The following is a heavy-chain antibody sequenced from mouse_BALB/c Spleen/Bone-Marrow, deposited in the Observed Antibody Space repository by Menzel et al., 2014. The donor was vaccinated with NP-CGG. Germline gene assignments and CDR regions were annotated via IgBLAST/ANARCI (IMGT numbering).Heavy chain of an antibody. Sequence: VKLVESGPELVRPGVSVKISCKGSGYTFTDYAMHWVKQSHAKSLEWIGVISTYSGNTNYNQKFKGKATMTVDKSSSTAYMELARLTSEDSAIYYCARGSRYDGAWFAYWGQGTLVTVSA. CDR2: ISTYSGNT. CDR3: ARGSRYDGAWFAY. CDR1: GYTFTDYA. D-gene: IGHD2-14*01. V-gene: IGHV1-67*01. J-gene: IGHJ3*01.